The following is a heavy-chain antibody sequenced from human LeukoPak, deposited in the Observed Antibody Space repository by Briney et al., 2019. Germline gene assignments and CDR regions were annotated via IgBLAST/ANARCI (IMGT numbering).Heavy chain of an antibody. V-gene: IGHV4-39*01. CDR1: GGSINGDSYY. CDR3: ARRSAMAATGNWFDP. D-gene: IGHD6-19*01. CDR2: MHSSGST. Sequence: PSETLSLTCTVSGGSINGDSYYWAWIRQPPGKGLEWIGTMHSSGSTDYCPSLKSRVTISIDASKNHFSLNLSSVTAADTAVYYCARRSAMAATGNWFDPWGQGTLVTVSS. J-gene: IGHJ5*02.